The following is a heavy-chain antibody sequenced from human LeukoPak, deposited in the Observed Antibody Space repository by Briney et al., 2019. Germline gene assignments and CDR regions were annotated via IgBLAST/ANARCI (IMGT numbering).Heavy chain of an antibody. Sequence: GGSLRLSCAASGFTFSDFYMSWIRQAPGKGLEWISYISSSGSSIYYADSVKGRFTISRDNAKNSLYLQMNSLRAEDTAVYYCASRGYCSSTSCYSPNYYYYYMDVWGKGITVTVSS. CDR1: GFTFSDFY. J-gene: IGHJ6*03. D-gene: IGHD2-2*02. V-gene: IGHV3-11*04. CDR2: ISSSGSSI. CDR3: ASRGYCSSTSCYSPNYYYYYMDV.